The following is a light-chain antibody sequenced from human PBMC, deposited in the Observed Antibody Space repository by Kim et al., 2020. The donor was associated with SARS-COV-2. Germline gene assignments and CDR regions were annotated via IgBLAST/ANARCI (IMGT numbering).Light chain of an antibody. CDR1: QGISSY. CDR3: QQYYSYPYT. CDR2: AAS. J-gene: IGKJ2*01. Sequence: AATGDRVTNTCRASQGISSYLAWYQQKPGKAPKLLIYAASTLQSGVPSRFSGSGSGTDFTLTISCLQAEDFATYYCQQYYSYPYTFGQGTKLEI. V-gene: IGKV1-8*01.